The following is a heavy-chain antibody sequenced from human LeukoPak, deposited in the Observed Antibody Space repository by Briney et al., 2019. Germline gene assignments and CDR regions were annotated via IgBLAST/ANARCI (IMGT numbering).Heavy chain of an antibody. D-gene: IGHD4-17*01. J-gene: IGHJ5*02. CDR1: GYKFSDYY. CDR2: INPKSGAS. V-gene: IGHV1-2*02. CDR3: ARGTVTTSFVLSGWFDP. Sequence: ASVKVSCKASGYKFSDYYIHWVRQAPGQGLEWMGWINPKSGASSSSQSFQGRVALTRGTSLNTLYMEMSRPQSDDTAVYFCARGTVTTSFVLSGWFDPWGPGALVTVSS.